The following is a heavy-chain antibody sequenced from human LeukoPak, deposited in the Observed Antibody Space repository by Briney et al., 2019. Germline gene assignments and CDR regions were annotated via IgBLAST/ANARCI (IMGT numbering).Heavy chain of an antibody. Sequence: PSETLSLTCTVSGGSISSSSYYWGWIRQPPGKGLEWIGYIYYSGSTNYNPSLKSRATISVDTSKNQFSLKLSSVTAADTAVYYCARGIVVVPAAMREAGNYINYYYYYMYVWGKGTTVTISS. CDR2: IYYSGST. CDR3: ARGIVVVPAAMREAGNYINYYYYYMYV. V-gene: IGHV4-61*05. CDR1: GGSISSSSYY. J-gene: IGHJ6*03. D-gene: IGHD2-2*01.